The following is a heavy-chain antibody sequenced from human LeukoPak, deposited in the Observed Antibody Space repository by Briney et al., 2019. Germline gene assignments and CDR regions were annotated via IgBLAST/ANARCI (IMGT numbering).Heavy chain of an antibody. CDR3: AKDSSGSYRDDAFDI. CDR1: GFTFDDYA. Sequence: GGSLRLSCAASGFTFDDYAVHWVRQAPGKGLEWVSGISWNSGSIGYADSVKGRFTISRDNAKNSLYLQMNSLRAEDTALYYCAKDSSGSYRDDAFDIWGQGTMVTVSS. V-gene: IGHV3-9*01. CDR2: ISWNSGSI. D-gene: IGHD1-26*01. J-gene: IGHJ3*02.